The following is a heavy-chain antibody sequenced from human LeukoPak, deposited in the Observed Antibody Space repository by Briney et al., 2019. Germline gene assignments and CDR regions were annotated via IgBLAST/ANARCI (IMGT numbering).Heavy chain of an antibody. CDR1: GGSSSGYY. CDR3: AREWPDDY. Sequence: PSETLSLTCAVYGGSSSGYYWSWIRQPPGKGLEWIGEINHSGSTNYNPSLKSRVTISVDTSKNQFSLKLSSVTAADTAVYYCAREWPDDYWGQGTLVTVSS. CDR2: INHSGST. V-gene: IGHV4-34*01. D-gene: IGHD3-3*01. J-gene: IGHJ4*02.